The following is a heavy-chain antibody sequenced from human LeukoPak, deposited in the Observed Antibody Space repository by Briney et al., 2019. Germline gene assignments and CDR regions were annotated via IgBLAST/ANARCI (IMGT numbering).Heavy chain of an antibody. CDR2: FDPEDGET. CDR3: ATDRAPRLRYPRSAFDI. CDR1: GYTLTELS. Sequence: ASEKFSCKVSGYTLTELSMHWVRQAPGKGLELMGGFDPEDGETIYAQKFQGRVTMTEDTSTDTAYMELGSLRSEDTAVYYCATDRAPRLRYPRSAFDIWGQGTMVTVSS. D-gene: IGHD3-9*01. J-gene: IGHJ3*02. V-gene: IGHV1-24*01.